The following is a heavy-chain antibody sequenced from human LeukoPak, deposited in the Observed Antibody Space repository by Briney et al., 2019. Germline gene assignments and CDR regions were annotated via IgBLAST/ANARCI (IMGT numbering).Heavy chain of an antibody. Sequence: GGSLRLSCAASGFTFSSYAMHWVRQAPGKGLEWVAVISYDGSNKYYADSVKGRFTISRDNSKNTLYLQMNSLRAEDTAVYYCVRAHNGDYGSFDYWGQGTLVTVSS. CDR2: ISYDGSNK. CDR3: VRAHNGDYGSFDY. J-gene: IGHJ4*02. V-gene: IGHV3-30-3*01. CDR1: GFTFSSYA. D-gene: IGHD4-17*01.